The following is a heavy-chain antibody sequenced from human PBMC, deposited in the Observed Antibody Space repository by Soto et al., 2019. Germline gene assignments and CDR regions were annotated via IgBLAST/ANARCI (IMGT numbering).Heavy chain of an antibody. CDR3: ARDFR. J-gene: IGHJ4*02. V-gene: IGHV3-11*01. CDR1: GFIFSDFY. Sequence: QVQLVESGGGLVKPGGSLRLSCTASGFIFSDFYMSWIRQAPGKGLEWASYISPRGDTIYADSVKGRFTISRDNAKNSVYLQMSSLRGEDTAVYYCARDFRWGQGTLVTVSS. CDR2: ISPRGDTI.